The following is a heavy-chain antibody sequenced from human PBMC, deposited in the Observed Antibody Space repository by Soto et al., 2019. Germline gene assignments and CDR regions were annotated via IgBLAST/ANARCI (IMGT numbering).Heavy chain of an antibody. J-gene: IGHJ5*02. D-gene: IGHD6-19*01. CDR2: ISGSGCT. CDR1: GFTFSNYA. Sequence: EVQLLESGGGLVQPGESLRLSCAAAGFTFSNYAMNWVRQAPGNELYWVSAISGSGCTYYSDCVKGRFTISRDNSKSALYLQMKNLRGEYTAVYYCAKSVAQGAGAGPSSFGPWGQGTLVFVSS. V-gene: IGHV3-23*01. CDR3: AKSVAQGAGAGPSSFGP.